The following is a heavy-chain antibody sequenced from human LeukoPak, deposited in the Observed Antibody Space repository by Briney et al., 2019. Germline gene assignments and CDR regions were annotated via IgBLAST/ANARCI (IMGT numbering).Heavy chain of an antibody. J-gene: IGHJ1*01. Sequence: PGGSLRLSCAASGFTFSSYAMHWVRQAPGKGLEWVSYISSSGSTIYYADSVKGRFTISRDNAKNSLYLQMNSLRAEDTAVYYCARGTYSSSWYPEYFQHWGQGTLVTVSS. CDR1: GFTFSSYA. CDR3: ARGTYSSSWYPEYFQH. CDR2: ISSSGSTI. V-gene: IGHV3-48*03. D-gene: IGHD6-13*01.